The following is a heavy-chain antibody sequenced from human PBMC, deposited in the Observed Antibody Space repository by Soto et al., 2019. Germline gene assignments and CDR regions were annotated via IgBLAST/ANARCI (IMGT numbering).Heavy chain of an antibody. CDR1: GFTVSSNY. CDR2: ISASGGST. Sequence: GGSLRLSCAASGFTVSSNYMSWVRQAPGKGLEWVSAISASGGSTYYADSVKGRFIISRDNSKSTLYLKMNSLRAEDTAVYYCSKNKVDILTAYPPAPVDNLGQRTLVTVSS. V-gene: IGHV3-23*01. D-gene: IGHD3-9*01. J-gene: IGHJ4*02. CDR3: SKNKVDILTAYPPAPVDN.